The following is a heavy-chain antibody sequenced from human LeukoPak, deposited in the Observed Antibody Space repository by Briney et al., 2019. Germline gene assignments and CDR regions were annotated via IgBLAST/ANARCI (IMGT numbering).Heavy chain of an antibody. CDR3: AAYGSGSRTFDY. CDR2: MNPNSGNT. Sequence: ASVKVSCKASGYTFTSYDINWVRQATGQGLEWMGWMNPNSGNTGYAQKFQGRVTMTRNTSISTAYMELSSLRSEDTAVYYCAAYGSGSRTFDYWGQGTLVTVSS. CDR1: GYTFTSYD. V-gene: IGHV1-8*01. D-gene: IGHD3-10*01. J-gene: IGHJ4*02.